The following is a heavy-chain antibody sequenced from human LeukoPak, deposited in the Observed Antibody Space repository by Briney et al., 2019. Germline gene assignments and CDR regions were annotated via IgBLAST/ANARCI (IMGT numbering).Heavy chain of an antibody. J-gene: IGHJ3*02. V-gene: IGHV3-7*01. CDR3: ATISAQTFDI. CDR1: GFTFRSRW. CDR2: IKPDGIDK. Sequence: GGSLRLSCVGSGFTFRSRWVNWVRQSPGKGLEWVANIKPDGIDKYYVDSARGRFTVSRDNAKNSAFLQMNSLRAEDTAIYYCATISAQTFDIWGQGTLVSVSS. D-gene: IGHD5-24*01.